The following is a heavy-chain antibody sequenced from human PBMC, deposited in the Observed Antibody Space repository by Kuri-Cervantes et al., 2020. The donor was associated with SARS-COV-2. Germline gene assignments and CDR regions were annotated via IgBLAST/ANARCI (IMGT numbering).Heavy chain of an antibody. V-gene: IGHV3-30*04. Sequence: GESLKISCAASGFTFSSYAIHWVRQAPGKGLEWVAVISFDGTNRFYAESVKGRFTISRDNSKNTLYVQMNSLRAEDTAVYYCARDLSSGLWAFDYWGQGTLVTVSS. CDR3: ARDLSSGLWAFDY. J-gene: IGHJ4*02. CDR1: GFTFSSYA. CDR2: ISFDGTNR. D-gene: IGHD5-18*01.